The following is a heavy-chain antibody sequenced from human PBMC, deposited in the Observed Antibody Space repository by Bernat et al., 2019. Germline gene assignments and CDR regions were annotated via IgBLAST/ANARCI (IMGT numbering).Heavy chain of an antibody. CDR2: ISSSSSTI. V-gene: IGHV3-48*02. CDR3: AGDHDCIYGMDV. Sequence: EVQLVESGGGLVQPGGSLRLSCAASGFTFSSYSMNWVRQAPGKGLEWVSYISSSSSTIYYADSVKGRFTISRDNAKNSLYLQMNSLRDEYTAVYYYAGDHDCIYGMDVWGQGTTVTVSS. D-gene: IGHD2-21*02. J-gene: IGHJ6*02. CDR1: GFTFSSYS.